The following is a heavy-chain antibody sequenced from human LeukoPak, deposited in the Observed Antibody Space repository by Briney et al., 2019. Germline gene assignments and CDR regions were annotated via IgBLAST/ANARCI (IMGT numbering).Heavy chain of an antibody. CDR3: ARADPDSSGYYRDY. J-gene: IGHJ4*02. CDR1: GVTFSSYA. Sequence: ASVKVSCKASGVTFSSYAISWVRQAPGQGLEWMGRIIPILGIANYAQKFQGRVTITADKSTSTAYMELSSLRSEDTAVYYCARADPDSSGYYRDYWGQGTLVTVSS. D-gene: IGHD3-22*01. V-gene: IGHV1-69*04. CDR2: IIPILGIA.